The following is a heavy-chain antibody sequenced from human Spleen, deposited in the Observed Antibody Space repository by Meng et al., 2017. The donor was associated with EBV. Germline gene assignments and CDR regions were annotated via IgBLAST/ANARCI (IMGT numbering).Heavy chain of an antibody. V-gene: IGHV5-51*01. CDR3: ARHLAVSGGSDLDYFDY. CDR1: GYSFTSYW. CDR2: IFPDDSDT. D-gene: IGHD6-19*01. J-gene: IGHJ4*02. Sequence: EVQLVQSGPEVKKPGESXXXXCKXXGYSFTSYWIAWVRQIPGKSLEWMGIIFPDDSDTRYSPSFQDQVTISADKSISTAYLQWRSLRASDTAMYWCARHLAVSGGSDLDYFDYWGQGTLVTVSS.